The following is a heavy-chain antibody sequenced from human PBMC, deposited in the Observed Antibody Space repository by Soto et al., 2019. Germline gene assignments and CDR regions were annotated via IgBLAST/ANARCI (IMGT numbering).Heavy chain of an antibody. D-gene: IGHD3-3*01. V-gene: IGHV1-69*01. CDR2: IIPIFGTA. CDR3: ARSTIFGVVITNYYYYGMDV. J-gene: IGHJ6*02. CDR1: GSTFSSYA. Sequence: QVQLVQSGAEVKKPGSSVKVSCKASGSTFSSYAISWVRQAPGQGLEWMGGIIPIFGTANYAQKFQGRVTITADESTSTAYMELSSLRSEDTAVYYCARSTIFGVVITNYYYYGMDVWGQGTTVTVSS.